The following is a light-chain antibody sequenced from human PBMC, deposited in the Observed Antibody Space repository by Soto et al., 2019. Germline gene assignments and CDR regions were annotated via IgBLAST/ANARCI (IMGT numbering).Light chain of an antibody. Sequence: QSALTQPPSASGSPGQSVTISCTGTSSDIGGYNYVSWYQQHPGTAPKLMIYEVSQLPSGVPDRFSGSKSGNTASLTVSGLQAEDEADYYCSSYAGSNNFVVFGGGTKLTVL. CDR1: SSDIGGYNY. J-gene: IGLJ2*01. V-gene: IGLV2-8*01. CDR2: EVS. CDR3: SSYAGSNNFVV.